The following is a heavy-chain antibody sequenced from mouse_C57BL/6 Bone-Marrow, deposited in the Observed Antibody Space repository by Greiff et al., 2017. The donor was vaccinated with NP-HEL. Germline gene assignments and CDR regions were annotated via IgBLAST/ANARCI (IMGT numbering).Heavy chain of an antibody. CDR3: ARRGLLLYWYFDV. J-gene: IGHJ1*03. V-gene: IGHV1-64*01. Sequence: PGQGLEWIGMIHPNSGSTNYNEKFKSKATLTVDKSSSTAYMQLSSLTSEDSAVYYCARRGLLLYWYFDVWGTGTTVTVSS. D-gene: IGHD2-3*01. CDR2: IHPNSGST.